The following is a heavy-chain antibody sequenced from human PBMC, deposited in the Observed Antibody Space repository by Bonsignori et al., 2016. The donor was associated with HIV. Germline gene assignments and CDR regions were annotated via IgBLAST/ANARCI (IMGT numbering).Heavy chain of an antibody. CDR3: AKEVLARSPYYYYYMDV. J-gene: IGHJ6*03. CDR2: ISYDGSNK. Sequence: WIRQPPGKGLDWVAAISYDGSNKYYADSVKGRFTSSRDNSENMLYLEMNSLRPEDTAVYFCAKEVLARSPYYYYYMDVWGKGTTVTVSS. D-gene: IGHD4/OR15-4a*01. V-gene: IGHV3-30*18.